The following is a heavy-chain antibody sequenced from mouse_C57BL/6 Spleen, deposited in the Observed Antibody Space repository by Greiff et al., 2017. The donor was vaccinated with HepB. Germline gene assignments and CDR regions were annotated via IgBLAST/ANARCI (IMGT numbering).Heavy chain of an antibody. CDR1: GYAFSSYW. CDR3: ARRDITTVVGDY. CDR2: IYPGDGDT. Sequence: QVQLQQSGAELVKPGASVKISCKASGYAFSSYWMNWVKQRPGKGLEWIGQIYPGDGDTNYNGKFKGKATLTAAKSSSTAYMQLSSLTSEDSAVYFCARRDITTVVGDYWGQGTTLTVSS. D-gene: IGHD1-1*01. V-gene: IGHV1-80*01. J-gene: IGHJ2*01.